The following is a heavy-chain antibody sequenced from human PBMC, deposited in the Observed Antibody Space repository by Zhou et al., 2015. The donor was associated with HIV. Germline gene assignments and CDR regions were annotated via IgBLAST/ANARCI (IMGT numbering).Heavy chain of an antibody. CDR1: GGTFSSYA. CDR2: IIPIFGTA. Sequence: QVQLVQSGAEVKKPGSSVKVSCKASGGTFSSYAISWVRQAPGQGLEWMGGIIPIFGTANYAQKFQGRVTITADESTSTAYMELSSLRSEDTAVYYCARVGGYHCSGGSCYGDAFDIWGQGTMVTVSS. J-gene: IGHJ3*02. CDR3: ARVGGYHCSGGSCYGDAFDI. V-gene: IGHV1-69*01. D-gene: IGHD2-15*01.